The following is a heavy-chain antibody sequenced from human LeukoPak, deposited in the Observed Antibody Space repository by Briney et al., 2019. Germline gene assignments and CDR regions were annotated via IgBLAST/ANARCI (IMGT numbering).Heavy chain of an antibody. CDR3: ARRKMGAPNYYYYYMDV. J-gene: IGHJ6*03. CDR2: IYPGDSDT. D-gene: IGHD1-26*01. V-gene: IGHV5-51*06. CDR1: GYSFTSYW. Sequence: GESLKISCKGSGYSFTSYWIGWVRQMPGKGLEWMGIIYPGDSDTRYSPSFQGQVTISVDKSISTAYLQWSSLKASDTAMYYCARRKMGAPNYYYYYMDVWGKGTTVTVSS.